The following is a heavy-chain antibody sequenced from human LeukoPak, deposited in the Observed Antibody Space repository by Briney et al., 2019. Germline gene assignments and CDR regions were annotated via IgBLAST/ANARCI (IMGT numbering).Heavy chain of an antibody. V-gene: IGHV4-39*07. Sequence: SDTLSLTCTVSGGSISSSSYYWGWIRQPPGKGLEWIGSIYYSGSTYYNPSLKSRVTISVDTSKNQFSLKLSSVTAADTAVYYCAREGYNTIDYWGQGTLVTVSS. CDR1: GGSISSSSYY. D-gene: IGHD5-18*01. CDR2: IYYSGST. CDR3: AREGYNTIDY. J-gene: IGHJ4*02.